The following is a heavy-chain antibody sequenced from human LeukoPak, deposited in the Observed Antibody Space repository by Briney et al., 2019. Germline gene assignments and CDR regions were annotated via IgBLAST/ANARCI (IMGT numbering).Heavy chain of an antibody. D-gene: IGHD6-6*01. V-gene: IGHV3-30*03. CDR2: ISCDGSNK. Sequence: GGSLRLSCTASGFTFSDYGIHWVRQAPGKGLEWVAVISCDGSNKYYADSVKGRFTISRDNSKNTLYLQMNSLRAEDTAVYYCARESIAARPLDYWGQGTLVTVSS. CDR3: ARESIAARPLDY. CDR1: GFTFSDYG. J-gene: IGHJ4*02.